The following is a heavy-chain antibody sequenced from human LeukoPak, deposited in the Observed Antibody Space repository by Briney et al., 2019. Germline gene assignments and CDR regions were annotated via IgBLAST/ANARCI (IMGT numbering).Heavy chain of an antibody. CDR3: ARGGSYYEPFDY. CDR2: IYYSGST. Sequence: PSETLSLTCTVSGGSISSYYWSWIRQPPGKGLEWIGYIYYSGSTNYNPSLKSRATISVDTSKNQFSLKLSSVTAADTAVYYCARGGSYYEPFDYWGQGTLVTVSS. CDR1: GGSISSYY. J-gene: IGHJ4*02. D-gene: IGHD1-26*01. V-gene: IGHV4-59*01.